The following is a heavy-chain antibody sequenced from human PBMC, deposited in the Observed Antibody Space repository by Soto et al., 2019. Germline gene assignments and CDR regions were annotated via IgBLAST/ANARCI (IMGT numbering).Heavy chain of an antibody. V-gene: IGHV3-23*01. J-gene: IGHJ6*02. CDR1: GFPFSHYA. CDR2: IDDTGAGT. Sequence: EAQLLESGGGLVQPGGSLRLSCAASGFPFSHYAMSWVRQAPGEGLEWVATIDDTGAGTYYADSVKGRFTISRDNSKNTLYLQMSSLRADDTAVYHCAKQAPYIVLEATKSPGMDVWGLGTTVTVSS. D-gene: IGHD2-8*02. CDR3: AKQAPYIVLEATKSPGMDV.